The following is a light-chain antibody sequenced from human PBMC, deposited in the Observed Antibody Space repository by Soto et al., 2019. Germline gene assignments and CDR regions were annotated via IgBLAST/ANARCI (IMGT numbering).Light chain of an antibody. CDR2: GNT. J-gene: IGLJ2*01. CDR1: SSNIGAGYD. CDR3: LSLDSSLSVV. Sequence: QSVLTQPPSVSGAPGQRVTISCTGSSSNIGAGYDVHWYQQLPGRAPKLLIYGNTNRPSGVPDRFSGSKSGTSASLAITGLQAEDEADYSCLSLDSSLSVVFGGGAKLTVL. V-gene: IGLV1-40*01.